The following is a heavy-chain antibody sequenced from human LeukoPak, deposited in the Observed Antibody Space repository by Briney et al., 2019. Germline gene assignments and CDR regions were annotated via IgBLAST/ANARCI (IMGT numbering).Heavy chain of an antibody. D-gene: IGHD2-2*01. CDR2: IYTSGST. CDR3: ARQSCSSTSCPHRNVFDI. Sequence: SETLSLTCAVYGGSFSGYYWTWIRQPPGKGLEWIGYIYTSGSTNYNPSLKSRVTISVGMSKNQFSLQLSSVTAADTAVYYCARQSCSSTSCPHRNVFDIWGQGTMATVSP. CDR1: GGSFSGYY. V-gene: IGHV4-4*09. J-gene: IGHJ3*02.